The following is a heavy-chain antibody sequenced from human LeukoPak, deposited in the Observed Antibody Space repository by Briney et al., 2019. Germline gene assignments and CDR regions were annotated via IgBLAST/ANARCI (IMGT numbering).Heavy chain of an antibody. V-gene: IGHV4-39*01. CDR1: GDSISSYHYF. CDR3: ARASSGYYWDFDY. Sequence: SETLSLTCTVSGDSISSYHYFWGWIRQPPGKGLEWVGSIYYRGNTYYNPSLKSRVTLSADTSKNQFSLKVTSVTAADTAVYYCARASSGYYWDFDYWGQGALVTVSS. J-gene: IGHJ4*02. D-gene: IGHD3-22*01. CDR2: IYYRGNT.